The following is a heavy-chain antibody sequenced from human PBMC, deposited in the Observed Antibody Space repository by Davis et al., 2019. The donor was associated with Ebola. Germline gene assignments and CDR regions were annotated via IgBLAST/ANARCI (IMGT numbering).Heavy chain of an antibody. J-gene: IGHJ6*03. Sequence: GGSLRLSCAASGFTFSTYAMSWVSQAPGKGLGWVSSISGSGGSTYYADSVKVRFTISRDNSKNTLSVQMNSLRAEDTAVYYCAKVPYYYYMDVWGKGTTVTVSS. V-gene: IGHV3-23*01. CDR3: AKVPYYYYMDV. CDR1: GFTFSTYA. CDR2: ISGSGGST.